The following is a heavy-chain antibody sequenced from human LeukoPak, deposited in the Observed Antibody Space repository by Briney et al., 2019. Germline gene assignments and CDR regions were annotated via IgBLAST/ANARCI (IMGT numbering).Heavy chain of an antibody. D-gene: IGHD5-18*01. CDR2: IYYSGST. CDR1: GGSISSSSYY. V-gene: IGHV4-39*07. CDR3: ARALQLWLRRGFDY. J-gene: IGHJ4*02. Sequence: SETLSLTCTVSGGSISSSSYYWGWIRQPPGKGLEWIGSIYYSGSTYYNPSLKSRVTISVDTSKNQFSLKLSSVTAADTAVYYCARALQLWLRRGFDYWGQGTLVTVSS.